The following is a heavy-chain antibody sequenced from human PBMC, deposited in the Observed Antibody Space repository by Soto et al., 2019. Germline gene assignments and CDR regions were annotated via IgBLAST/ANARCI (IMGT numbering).Heavy chain of an antibody. J-gene: IGHJ3*02. CDR3: ARLKVATDAFDI. Sequence: SETLSLTCAVYGVSFSGYYWSWIRQPPGKGLEWIGEINHSGSTNYNPSLKSRVTISVDTSKNQFSLKLSSVTAADTAVYYCARLKVATDAFDIWGQGTMVTVSS. CDR2: INHSGST. D-gene: IGHD5-12*01. CDR1: GVSFSGYY. V-gene: IGHV4-34*01.